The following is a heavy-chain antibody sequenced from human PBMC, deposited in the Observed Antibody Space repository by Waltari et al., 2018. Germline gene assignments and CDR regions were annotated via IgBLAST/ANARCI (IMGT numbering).Heavy chain of an antibody. D-gene: IGHD5-12*01. Sequence: QVQLVQSGAEVKKPGSSVKVSCKASGGTFSSYAISWVRQAPGKGLEGMGGIIPIFGTANYEQKFQGRVTITADESTSTAYMELSSLRSEDTAVYYCARARMDGYNIHNWFDPWGQGTLVTVSS. CDR2: IIPIFGTA. J-gene: IGHJ5*02. CDR1: GGTFSSYA. V-gene: IGHV1-69*01. CDR3: ARARMDGYNIHNWFDP.